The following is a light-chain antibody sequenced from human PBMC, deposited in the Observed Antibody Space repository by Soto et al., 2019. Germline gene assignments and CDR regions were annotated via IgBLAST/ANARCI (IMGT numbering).Light chain of an antibody. Sequence: DILMTQSPSSLSASIGDRVTITCRASQGITDFLAWYQQKPGKVPKLLIYAASTLQSGVTSRFSGSGSGTDFTITISSLQPEDVATYYCHKYNSAPFAFGPGTKVDIK. V-gene: IGKV1-27*01. J-gene: IGKJ3*01. CDR2: AAS. CDR3: HKYNSAPFA. CDR1: QGITDF.